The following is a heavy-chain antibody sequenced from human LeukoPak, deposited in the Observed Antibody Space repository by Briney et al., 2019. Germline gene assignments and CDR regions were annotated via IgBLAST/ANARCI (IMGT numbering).Heavy chain of an antibody. J-gene: IGHJ5*02. CDR1: GYTFTSYG. D-gene: IGHD3-9*01. Sequence: ASVKVSCKASGYTFTSYGISWVRQAPGQGLECMGWISAYNGNTNYAQKLQGRVTMTTDTSTSTAYMELRSLRSDDTAVYYWARDLTGFTLFRQYNWFDPWGQGTLVTVSS. V-gene: IGHV1-18*01. CDR3: ARDLTGFTLFRQYNWFDP. CDR2: ISAYNGNT.